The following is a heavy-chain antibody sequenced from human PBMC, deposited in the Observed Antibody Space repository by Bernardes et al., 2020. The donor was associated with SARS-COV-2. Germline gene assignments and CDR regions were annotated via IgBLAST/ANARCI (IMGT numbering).Heavy chain of an antibody. Sequence: SVKVSCMASGGTFSTYAITWVRQAPGQGLEWMGNLIPLFHTTNYAQKFQGRLTITADESTSTAYMELSGLGSDDTAVYYCSKYSKYDNYYPFWGQGTLVSVSS. D-gene: IGHD5-18*01. CDR2: LIPLFHTT. J-gene: IGHJ4*02. CDR1: GGTFSTYA. V-gene: IGHV1-69*13. CDR3: SKYSKYDNYYPF.